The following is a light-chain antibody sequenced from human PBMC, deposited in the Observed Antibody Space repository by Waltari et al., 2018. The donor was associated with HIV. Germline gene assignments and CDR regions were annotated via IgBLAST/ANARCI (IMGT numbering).Light chain of an antibody. Sequence: QSALTQPRSVSGSPGQSVTISCPGTSSDVGGYTYVSWYQQHPGKAPKLMIYDVSKRPSGVPDRFSGSKSGNTASLTISGLQAEDEADYYCCSYAGSYTEVFGTGTKVTVL. CDR2: DVS. V-gene: IGLV2-11*01. J-gene: IGLJ1*01. CDR1: SSDVGGYTY. CDR3: CSYAGSYTEV.